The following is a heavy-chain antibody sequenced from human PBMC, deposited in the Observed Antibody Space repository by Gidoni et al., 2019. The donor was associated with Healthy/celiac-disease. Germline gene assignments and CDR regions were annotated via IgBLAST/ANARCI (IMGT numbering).Heavy chain of an antibody. CDR2: ISWDGGST. J-gene: IGHJ4*02. D-gene: IGHD2-2*01. CDR1: GFTFDAYT. V-gene: IGHV3-43*01. Sequence: EVQLVESGGVVVQPGGSLRLSCEASGFTFDAYTMHWVRQAPGKGLEWVSLISWDGGSTYYADSVKGRFTISRDNSKNSLYLQMNSLRTEDTALYYCAKDFPAASGFDYWGQGTLVTVSS. CDR3: AKDFPAASGFDY.